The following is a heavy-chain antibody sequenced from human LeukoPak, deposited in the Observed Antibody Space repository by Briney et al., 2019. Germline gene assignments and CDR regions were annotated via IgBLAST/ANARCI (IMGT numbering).Heavy chain of an antibody. V-gene: IGHV3-48*03. CDR2: ISSSGSTI. J-gene: IGHJ5*02. Sequence: PGGSLRLSCAASGFTFSSYEMNWVRQAPGKGLEWVSYISSSGSTIYYADSVKGRFTISRDNSKNTLYLQMNSLRAEDTAVYYCARDAFGSIAARRFDPWGQGTLVTVSS. CDR3: ARDAFGSIAARRFDP. D-gene: IGHD6-6*01. CDR1: GFTFSSYE.